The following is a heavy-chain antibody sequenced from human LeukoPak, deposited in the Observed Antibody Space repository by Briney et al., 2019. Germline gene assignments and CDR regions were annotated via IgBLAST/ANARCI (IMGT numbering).Heavy chain of an antibody. CDR1: GGSISSGDYY. D-gene: IGHD4-17*01. Sequence: SETLSLTCTVSGGSISSGDYYWSWIRQPPGKGLEWIGYIYYSGSTYYNPSLKSRVTISVDTSKNQFSLKLSSVTAADTAVYYCARASTVTNQFDYWGQGTLVTVSS. V-gene: IGHV4-30-4*01. J-gene: IGHJ4*02. CDR3: ARASTVTNQFDY. CDR2: IYYSGST.